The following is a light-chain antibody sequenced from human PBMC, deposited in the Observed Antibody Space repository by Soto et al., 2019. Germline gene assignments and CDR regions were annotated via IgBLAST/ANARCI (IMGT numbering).Light chain of an antibody. CDR1: QSVKTF. CDR3: QQLNSYGWT. CDR2: DAS. J-gene: IGKJ1*01. Sequence: IVLPQSHATLSLSPGERATLSCMASQSVKTFLVWYQQRPGQAPRLLIYDASHRAAGIPARFSGSGSGTEFTLTISSLQPEDFATYYCQQLNSYGWTFGQGTKVDIK. V-gene: IGKV3-11*01.